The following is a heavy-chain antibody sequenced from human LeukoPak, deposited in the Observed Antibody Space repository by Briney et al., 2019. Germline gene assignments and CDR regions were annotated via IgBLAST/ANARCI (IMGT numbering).Heavy chain of an antibody. CDR2: ISGSGGST. CDR1: GFTFSSYA. J-gene: IGHJ4*02. CDR3: AKVSGYVPRTLFDY. D-gene: IGHD5-12*01. Sequence: GGSLRLSCAASGFTFSSYAMSWVRQAPGKGLEWVSAISGSGGSTYCAVSVKGRFTISRDNSKNTLYLQMNSLRAEDTAVYYCAKVSGYVPRTLFDYWGQGTLVTVSS. V-gene: IGHV3-23*01.